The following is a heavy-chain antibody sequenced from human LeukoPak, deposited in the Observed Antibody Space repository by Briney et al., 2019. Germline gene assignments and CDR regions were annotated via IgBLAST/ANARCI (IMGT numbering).Heavy chain of an antibody. CDR2: ISWDGGST. Sequence: GGSLRLSCAASGFTFDDYTMHWVRQAPGKGLEWVSLISWDGGSTYYADSVKGRFTISRDNSKNSLYLQMNSLRAEDTAVYYCAKVPAMVYYYMDVWGKGTTVTVSS. CDR1: GFTFDDYT. J-gene: IGHJ6*03. D-gene: IGHD5-18*01. CDR3: AKVPAMVYYYMDV. V-gene: IGHV3-43*01.